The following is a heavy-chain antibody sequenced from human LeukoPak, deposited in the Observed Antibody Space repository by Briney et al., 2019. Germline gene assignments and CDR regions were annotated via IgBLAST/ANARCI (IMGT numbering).Heavy chain of an antibody. CDR2: ISWDGGST. D-gene: IGHD6-13*01. V-gene: IGHV3-43D*03. J-gene: IGHJ5*02. CDR1: GFTFDDYA. CDR3: AKGIAAAGPTWFDP. Sequence: GGSLRLSCAASGFTFDDYAMHWVLQAPGKGQEWVSLISWDGGSTYYADSVKGRFTISRDNSKNSLYLQMNSLRAEDTALYYCAKGIAAAGPTWFDPWGQGTLVTVSS.